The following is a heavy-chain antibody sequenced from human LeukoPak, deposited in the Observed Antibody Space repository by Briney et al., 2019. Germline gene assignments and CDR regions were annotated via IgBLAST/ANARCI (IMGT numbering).Heavy chain of an antibody. CDR2: IYYSGST. Sequence: PSETLSLTCTVSGGSISRYYWSWIRQPPGKGPEWIGYIYYSGSTNYNPSLKSRVTISVDTSKNQFSLKLTSVTAADTAVFYCARQVAVGFFDYWGQGALVTVSS. V-gene: IGHV4-59*08. J-gene: IGHJ4*02. CDR1: GGSISRYY. CDR3: ARQVAVGFFDY. D-gene: IGHD6-19*01.